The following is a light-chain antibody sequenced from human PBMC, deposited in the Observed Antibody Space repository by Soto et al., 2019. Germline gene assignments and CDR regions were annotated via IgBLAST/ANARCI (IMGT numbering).Light chain of an antibody. CDR2: WAS. CDR3: QQYYSTPVT. Sequence: DSVMTQSPDSLAVSLGERATINCKSSQSVLYSSNNKNYLAWYQQKPGQPPKLLIYWASTRESRVPDRFSGSGSGTDFTLTISSLQAEDVAVYYCQQYYSTPVTFGPGTKVDIK. J-gene: IGKJ3*01. CDR1: QSVLYSSNNKNY. V-gene: IGKV4-1*01.